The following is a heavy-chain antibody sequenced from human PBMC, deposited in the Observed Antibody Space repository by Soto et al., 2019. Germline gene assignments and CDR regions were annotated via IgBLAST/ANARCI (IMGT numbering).Heavy chain of an antibody. V-gene: IGHV5-51*03. Sequence: EVQLVQSGAEVTKPGESLRISCKGSGYTFSSYWIAWVRQMPGKGLEWVGIIYPGDSETRITPSFQGQVSISADKSFNTAYLQWSSLWASDTAMYYCARVRGCSDGTCYPFDYWGQGTLVTVSS. CDR2: IYPGDSET. J-gene: IGHJ4*02. D-gene: IGHD2-15*01. CDR3: ARVRGCSDGTCYPFDY. CDR1: GYTFSSYW.